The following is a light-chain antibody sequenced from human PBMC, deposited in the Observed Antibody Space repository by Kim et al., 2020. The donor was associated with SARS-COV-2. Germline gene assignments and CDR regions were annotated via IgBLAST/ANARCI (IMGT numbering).Light chain of an antibody. V-gene: IGLV3-9*01. Sequence: SYELTQPLSVSVALGQTARITCGGNNIGSKNVHWYQQKPGQAPVLVIYRDSNRPSGIPERFSGSNSGNTATLTISRAQAGDEADYYCQVWDSSTVVFCGG. J-gene: IGLJ2*01. CDR3: QVWDSSTVV. CDR1: NIGSKN. CDR2: RDS.